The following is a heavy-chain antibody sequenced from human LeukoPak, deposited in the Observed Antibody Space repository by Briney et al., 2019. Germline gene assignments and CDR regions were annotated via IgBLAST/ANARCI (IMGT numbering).Heavy chain of an antibody. V-gene: IGHV3-11*06. CDR2: ISSSGTNT. J-gene: IGHJ4*02. CDR1: GFTLSDYY. Sequence: GGSLRLSRAASGFTLSDYYMTWIRQAPGKGLEWVSHISSSGTNTKYADSVKGRFTISRDNAKNSLYLQMNSLRAEDTAVYYCARSRYYDTSYGVPYYFDCWGQGTLVTVSS. CDR3: ARSRYYDTSYGVPYYFDC. D-gene: IGHD3-22*01.